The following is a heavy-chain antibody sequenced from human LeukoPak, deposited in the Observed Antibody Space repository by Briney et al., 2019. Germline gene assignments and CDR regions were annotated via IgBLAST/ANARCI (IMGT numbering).Heavy chain of an antibody. D-gene: IGHD4-17*01. J-gene: IGHJ4*02. V-gene: IGHV3-48*01. CDR2: ISSSSRTI. Sequence: PGGSLRLSCAVSGFTFSSYSMNWVRQAPGKGLEWVSYISSSSRTIYYADSVKGRFTISRDNAKNSLYLQMNSLRAEDTAIYYCARQSGTMVTTRFDYWGQGTLVTVSS. CDR1: GFTFSSYS. CDR3: ARQSGTMVTTRFDY.